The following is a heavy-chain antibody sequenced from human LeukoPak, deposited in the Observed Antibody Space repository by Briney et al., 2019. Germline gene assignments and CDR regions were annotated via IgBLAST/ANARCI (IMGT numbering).Heavy chain of an antibody. CDR1: GGSFSGYY. V-gene: IGHV4-34*01. Sequence: SETLSLTCAVYGGSFSGYYWSWIRQPPGKGLEWIGEINHSGSTNYNPSLKSRVTILVDTSKNQFSLKLSSVTAADTAVYYCARHRRIAVAGRFDYWGQGTLVTVSS. CDR3: ARHRRIAVAGRFDY. J-gene: IGHJ4*02. D-gene: IGHD6-19*01. CDR2: INHSGST.